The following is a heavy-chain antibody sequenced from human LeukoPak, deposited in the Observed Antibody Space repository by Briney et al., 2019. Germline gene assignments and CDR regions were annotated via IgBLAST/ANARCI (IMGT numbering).Heavy chain of an antibody. D-gene: IGHD6-19*01. CDR2: IYHSGST. CDR3: ASPSNSGRGYFDL. V-gene: IGHV4-4*02. J-gene: IGHJ2*01. CDR1: GGSISSGNW. Sequence: SETLSLTCAVSGGSISSGNWWSWVRQPPGKGLEWIGEIYHSGSTNYNPSLKSRVTISVDKSKNQFSLKLSSVTAADTAVYYCASPSNSGRGYFDLWGRGTLVTVSS.